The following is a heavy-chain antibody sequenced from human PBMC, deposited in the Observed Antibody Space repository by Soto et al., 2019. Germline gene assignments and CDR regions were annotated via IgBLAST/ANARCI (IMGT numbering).Heavy chain of an antibody. CDR3: ARTDLAAAGPTDY. D-gene: IGHD6-13*01. CDR2: MNPNSGNT. CDR1: GYTFTSYD. J-gene: IGHJ4*02. Sequence: ASVKVSCKASGYTFTSYDINWVRQATGQGLEWMGWMNPNSGNTGYAQKFQGRVTMTRNNSISTAYMELSSLRSEDTAVYYCARTDLAAAGPTDYWGQGTLVTVSS. V-gene: IGHV1-8*01.